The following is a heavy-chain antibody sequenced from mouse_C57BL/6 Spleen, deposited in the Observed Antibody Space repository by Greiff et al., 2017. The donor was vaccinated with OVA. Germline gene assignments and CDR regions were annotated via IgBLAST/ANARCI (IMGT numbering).Heavy chain of an antibody. V-gene: IGHV1-61*01. D-gene: IGHD2-5*01. CDR3: ARGDSKPFAY. Sequence: VQLQQPGAELVRPGSSVKLSCKASGYTFTSYWMDWVKQRPGQGLEWIGNIYPSDSETHYNQKFKDKATLTVDKSSSTAYMQLSSLTSEDSAVYYCARGDSKPFAYWGQGTLVTVSA. CDR2: IYPSDSET. J-gene: IGHJ3*01. CDR1: GYTFTSYW.